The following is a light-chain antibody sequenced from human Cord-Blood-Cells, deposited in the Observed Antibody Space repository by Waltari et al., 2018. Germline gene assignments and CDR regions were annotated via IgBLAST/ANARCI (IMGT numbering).Light chain of an antibody. Sequence: QSALTQPAHVPGSPGQSITISCTATSSDVGGYHCVPLYQQHPGKAPNLMIYNVSNRPSVVSNLFSGYTSSNTASLTISRLQAEDEADYYCRSYTSSSTWVFGGGTKLTVL. CDR2: NVS. J-gene: IGLJ3*02. CDR1: SSDVGGYHC. CDR3: RSYTSSSTWV. V-gene: IGLV2-14*01.